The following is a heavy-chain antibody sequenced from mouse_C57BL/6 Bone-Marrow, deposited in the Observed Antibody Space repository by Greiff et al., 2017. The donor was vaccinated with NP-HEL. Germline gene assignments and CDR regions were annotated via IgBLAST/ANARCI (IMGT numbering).Heavy chain of an antibody. Sequence: QVQLQQPGAELVKPGASVKLSCKASGYTFTSYWMHWVKQRPGQGLEWIGMIHPNSGSTNYTEKFKSKATLTVDKSSSTAYMQRSSLTSEDSAVYYCARYITTVVAPGFAYWGQGTLVTVSA. V-gene: IGHV1-64*01. D-gene: IGHD1-1*01. CDR3: ARYITTVVAPGFAY. J-gene: IGHJ3*01. CDR2: IHPNSGST. CDR1: GYTFTSYW.